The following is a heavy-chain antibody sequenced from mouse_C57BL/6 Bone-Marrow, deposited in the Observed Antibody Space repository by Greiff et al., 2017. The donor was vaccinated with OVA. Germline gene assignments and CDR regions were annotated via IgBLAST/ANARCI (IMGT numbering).Heavy chain of an antibody. Sequence: VQLKESGGGLVKPGGSLKLSCAASGFTFSSYAMSWVRQTPEKRLEWVATISDGGSYTYYPDNVKGRFTISRDNAKNNLYLQMSHLKSEDTAMYYCARIYDYDGAYWGQGTLVTVSA. D-gene: IGHD2-4*01. CDR2: ISDGGSYT. CDR1: GFTFSSYA. J-gene: IGHJ3*01. CDR3: ARIYDYDGAY. V-gene: IGHV5-4*01.